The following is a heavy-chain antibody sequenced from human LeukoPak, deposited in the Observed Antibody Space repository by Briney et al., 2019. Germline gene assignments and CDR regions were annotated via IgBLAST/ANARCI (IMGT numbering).Heavy chain of an antibody. J-gene: IGHJ5*02. V-gene: IGHV1-69*04. Sequence: GSSVKVSCKASGGTFSSYAISWVRQAPGQGLEWMGRIIPILGIANYAQKFQGRVTITADKSTSTAYMELSSLRSEDTAVYYCARGGGYYDSSGYQAETWGQGTLVTVSS. CDR2: IIPILGIA. CDR1: GGTFSSYA. D-gene: IGHD3-22*01. CDR3: ARGGGYYDSSGYQAET.